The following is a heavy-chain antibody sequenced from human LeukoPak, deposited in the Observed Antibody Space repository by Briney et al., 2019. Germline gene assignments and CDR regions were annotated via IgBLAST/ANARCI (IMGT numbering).Heavy chain of an antibody. V-gene: IGHV3-21*01. J-gene: IGHJ4*02. CDR3: AKVAHYYYGSESYYFFEH. D-gene: IGHD3-10*01. CDR1: GFTFSSYS. CDR2: ISSSSSYI. Sequence: GGSLRLSCAASGFTFSSYSMNWVRQAPGKGLEWVSSISSSSSYIYYADSVKGRFTISRDNARNSLYLQMNSLRVEDTATYYCAKVAHYYYGSESYYFFEHWGQGTPVTASS.